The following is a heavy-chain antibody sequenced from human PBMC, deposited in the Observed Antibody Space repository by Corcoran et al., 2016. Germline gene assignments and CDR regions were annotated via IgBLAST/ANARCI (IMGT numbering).Heavy chain of an antibody. V-gene: IGHV1-46*01. CDR2: INPSGGST. CDR1: GYTFTSYY. Sequence: QVQLVQSGAEVKKPGASVKVSCKASGYTFTSYYMHWVRQAPGQGLEWMGIINPSGGSTSYAQKFQGRVTMTRDTSTSTVYMERSSLRSEDTAVYYCARGGYDYVWGSYRLLGTFDYWGQGTLVTVSS. J-gene: IGHJ4*02. D-gene: IGHD3-16*02. CDR3: ARGGYDYVWGSYRLLGTFDY.